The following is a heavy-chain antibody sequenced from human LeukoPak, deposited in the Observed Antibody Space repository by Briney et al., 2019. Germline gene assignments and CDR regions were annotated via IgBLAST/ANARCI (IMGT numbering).Heavy chain of an antibody. V-gene: IGHV4-34*01. CDR1: GGSFSGYY. CDR3: ARRLRFLEWLLTYFDY. CDR2: INHSGST. Sequence: SETLSLTCAVYGGSFSGYYWSWIRQPPGKGLEWIGEINHSGSTNYNPSLKSRVTISVDTSKNQFSLKLSSVTAADTAVYYCARRLRFLEWLLTYFDYWGQGTLVTVSS. J-gene: IGHJ4*02. D-gene: IGHD3-3*01.